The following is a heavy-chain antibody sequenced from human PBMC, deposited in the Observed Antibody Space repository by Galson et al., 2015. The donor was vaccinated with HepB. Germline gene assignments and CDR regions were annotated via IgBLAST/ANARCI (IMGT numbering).Heavy chain of an antibody. J-gene: IGHJ4*02. Sequence: SLRLSCAASGFTFSSYGMHWVRQAPGKGLEWVAVIWYDGSNKYYADSVKGRFTISRDNSKNTLYLQMNSLRAEDTAVYYCARIKQLAYFDYWGQGTLVTVSS. D-gene: IGHD6-6*01. CDR1: GFTFSSYG. CDR3: ARIKQLAYFDY. V-gene: IGHV3-33*01. CDR2: IWYDGSNK.